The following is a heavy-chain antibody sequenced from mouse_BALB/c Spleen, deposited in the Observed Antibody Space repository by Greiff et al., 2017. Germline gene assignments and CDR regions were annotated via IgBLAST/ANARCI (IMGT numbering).Heavy chain of an antibody. J-gene: IGHJ3*01. CDR3: AREASQFAY. V-gene: IGHV7-3*02. CDR2: IRNKANGYTT. Sequence: DVMLVESGGGLVQPGGSLRLSCATSGFTFTDYYMSWVRQPPGKALEWLGFIRNKANGYTTEYSASVKGRFTISRDNSQSILYLQMNTLRAEDSATYYCAREASQFAYWGQGTLVTVSA. CDR1: GFTFTDYY.